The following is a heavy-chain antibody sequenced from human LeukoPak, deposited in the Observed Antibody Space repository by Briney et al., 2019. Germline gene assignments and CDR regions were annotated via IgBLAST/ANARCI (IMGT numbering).Heavy chain of an antibody. CDR2: SSGSGGST. Sequence: GGSLRLSCIGSGLSLSSYGMSWVRRAPGKGLEWVSSSSGSGGSTYYADSVKGRFTISRDSSENTLYLKMSSLRVEDTAVYFCAKQTAVEGGYYHYWGQGTLVTVSS. CDR1: GLSLSSYG. D-gene: IGHD5-18*01. V-gene: IGHV3-23*01. J-gene: IGHJ4*02. CDR3: AKQTAVEGGYYHY.